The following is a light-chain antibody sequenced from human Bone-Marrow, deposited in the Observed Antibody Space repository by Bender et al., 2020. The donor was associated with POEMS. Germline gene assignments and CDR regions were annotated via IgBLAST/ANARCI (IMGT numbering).Light chain of an antibody. CDR1: SSDVGGYNY. CDR2: DVS. Sequence: QSALTQPASVSASPGQSIAISCTGTSSDVGGYNYVSWYQQHPGKAPKLMISDVSNRPSGVSDRFSGSKSGNTASLTISGLQAEDEANYYCCSYAGGSASWVFGGGTKLTVL. J-gene: IGLJ3*02. CDR3: CSYAGGSASWV. V-gene: IGLV2-14*03.